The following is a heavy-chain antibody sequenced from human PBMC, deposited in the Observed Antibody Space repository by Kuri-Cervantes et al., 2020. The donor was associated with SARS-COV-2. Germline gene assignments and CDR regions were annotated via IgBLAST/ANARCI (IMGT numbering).Heavy chain of an antibody. CDR3: AKDQGDSYGISYFDY. D-gene: IGHD5-18*01. CDR2: IRYDGSNK. V-gene: IGHV3-30*02. J-gene: IGHJ4*02. CDR1: GFTFSSYA. Sequence: GESLKISCAASGFTFSSYAMSWVRQAPGKGLEWVAFIRYDGSNKYYADSVKGRFTISRDNSKNTLYLQMNSLRAEDTAVYYCAKDQGDSYGISYFDYWGQGALVTVSS.